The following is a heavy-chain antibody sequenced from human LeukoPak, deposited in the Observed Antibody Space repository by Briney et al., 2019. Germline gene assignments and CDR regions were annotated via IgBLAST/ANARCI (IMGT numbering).Heavy chain of an antibody. D-gene: IGHD3-22*01. J-gene: IGHJ4*02. CDR2: IKQDGSKM. V-gene: IGHV3-7*01. CDR3: ARWAFYYYDTSGSYYFDH. Sequence: GGSLRLSCAASGFTFSSFWMSWVRQAPGKGLEWVATIKQDGSKMSYVDSVKGRFTISRDNAKNSLYLQMNSLRAEDTAVYHCARWAFYYYDTSGSYYFDHWGQGTLVTVSS. CDR1: GFTFSSFW.